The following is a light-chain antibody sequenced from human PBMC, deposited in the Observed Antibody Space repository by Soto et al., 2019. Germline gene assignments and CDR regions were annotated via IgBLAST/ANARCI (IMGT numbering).Light chain of an antibody. J-gene: IGLJ2*01. Sequence: QAVVTQPRSVSGSPGQSITISCSGTIRDIGGYNFISWYQQHPGTAPKIIIYDVSKRPSGVPDRFSGSTSGNTASLTISGLQAEDDAFYYCCSYAGSNTLVFGGGTKVTVL. CDR1: IRDIGGYNF. CDR3: CSYAGSNTLV. CDR2: DVS. V-gene: IGLV2-11*01.